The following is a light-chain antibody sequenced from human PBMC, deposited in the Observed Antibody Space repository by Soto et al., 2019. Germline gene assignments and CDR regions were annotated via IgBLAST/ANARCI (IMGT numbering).Light chain of an antibody. V-gene: IGKV3-15*01. Sequence: EIVLTQSPGTLSVSPGERATLSCRASQSVSSKLDWYQQKPGQAPRLLFYGASTGATGIPARFSGSGSETEFTLSISSLQSEDFAVYYCQQYNTSPGTFGQGTKVEIK. CDR2: GAS. CDR1: QSVSSK. CDR3: QQYNTSPGT. J-gene: IGKJ1*01.